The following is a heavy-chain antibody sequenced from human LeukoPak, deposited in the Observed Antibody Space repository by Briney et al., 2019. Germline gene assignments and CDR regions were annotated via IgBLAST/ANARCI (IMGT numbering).Heavy chain of an antibody. D-gene: IGHD3-22*01. Sequence: SQTLSLTCTVSGGSISSGDYYWSWIRQPPGKGLEWIGYIYYSGSTYYNPSLKSRVTISVNTSKNQFSLKLSSVTAADTAVYYCTREDYYDSSGYRYWGQGTLVTVSS. V-gene: IGHV4-30-4*01. CDR2: IYYSGST. CDR3: TREDYYDSSGYRY. CDR1: GGSISSGDYY. J-gene: IGHJ4*02.